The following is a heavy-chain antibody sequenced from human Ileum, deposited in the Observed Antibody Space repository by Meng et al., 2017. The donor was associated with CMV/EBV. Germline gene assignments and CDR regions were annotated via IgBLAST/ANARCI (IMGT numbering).Heavy chain of an antibody. CDR3: ARGSLRGYSGYGSFDY. CDR2: TYYRSKWYN. J-gene: IGHJ4*02. D-gene: IGHD5-12*01. CDR1: GDSVSSNSAA. V-gene: IGHV6-1*01. Sequence: LRLSCAISGDSVSSNSAAWNWIRQSPSRGLEWLGRTYYRSKWYNDYAVSVKSRITINPDTSKNQFSLQLNSVTPEDTAVYYCARGSLRGYSGYGSFDYWGQGTLVTVSS.